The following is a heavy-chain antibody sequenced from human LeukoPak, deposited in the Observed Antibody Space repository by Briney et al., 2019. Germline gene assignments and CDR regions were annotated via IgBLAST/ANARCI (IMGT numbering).Heavy chain of an antibody. CDR3: ARAEDRRVAGLDY. Sequence: SETLSLTCAVYGGSFSGYYWSWIRQPPGKGLEWIGEISHSGSTNYNPSLKSRVTISVDTSKNQFSLKLSSVTAADTAVYYCARAEDRRVAGLDYWGQGTLVTVSS. J-gene: IGHJ4*02. V-gene: IGHV4-34*01. CDR1: GGSFSGYY. CDR2: ISHSGST. D-gene: IGHD6-19*01.